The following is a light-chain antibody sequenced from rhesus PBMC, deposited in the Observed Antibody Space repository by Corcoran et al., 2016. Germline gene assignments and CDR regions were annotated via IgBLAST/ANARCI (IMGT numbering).Light chain of an antibody. CDR3: QQYSSRPCT. CDR2: KAA. J-gene: IGKJ3*01. V-gene: IGKV1-22*01. CDR1: QGISSW. Sequence: DIQMTQSPSSLSASVGDTVTITCRASQGISSWLACDQQKPGKAPKLQIYKAAKLQSGVPSRFSGSGSGIEFTLTISSLQSEDFATYYCQQYSSRPCTFGPGTKLDIK.